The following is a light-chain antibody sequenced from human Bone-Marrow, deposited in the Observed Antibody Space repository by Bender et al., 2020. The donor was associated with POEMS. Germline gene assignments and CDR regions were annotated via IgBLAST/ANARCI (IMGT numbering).Light chain of an antibody. J-gene: IGLJ3*02. CDR2: HDS. CDR1: NIGSKS. CDR3: QVWDSRSDHWV. Sequence: SYVLTQPPSVSVAPGKTARITCGGNNIGSKSVHWYQQKAGQAPVLVIHHDSDRPSGIPDRFSGSNPGNMATLTISRVEAGDEADYFCQVWDSRSDHWVFGGCTKVTVL. V-gene: IGLV3-21*04.